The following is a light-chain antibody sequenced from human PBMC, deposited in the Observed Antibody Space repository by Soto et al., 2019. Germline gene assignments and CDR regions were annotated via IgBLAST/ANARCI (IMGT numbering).Light chain of an antibody. CDR2: GAS. CDR1: QTASSSQ. V-gene: IGKV3-20*01. Sequence: EIVLPQSPGALALSPGERSTRSGGARQTASSSQLAWSHQKPGQAPRLLMYGASSRATGIPDRLSGSGSGTAFTLTISRLEPEDFAVYYCQQYGSSPITFGHGGLLEIK. CDR3: QQYGSSPIT. J-gene: IGKJ5*01.